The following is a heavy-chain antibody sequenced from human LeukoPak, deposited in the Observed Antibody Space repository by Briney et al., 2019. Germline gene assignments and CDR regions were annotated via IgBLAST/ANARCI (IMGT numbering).Heavy chain of an antibody. D-gene: IGHD5/OR15-5a*01. Sequence: GGSLRLSCVASGFTFTSHWMTWVRQAPGKGLEWVANIREDGGEIYYLDSVKGRFTISRDNAKKSLCLQMNSLRAEDTAVYYCARGVYAFDIWGQGTMVTVSS. V-gene: IGHV3-7*04. CDR3: ARGVYAFDI. CDR2: IREDGGEI. J-gene: IGHJ3*02. CDR1: GFTFTSHW.